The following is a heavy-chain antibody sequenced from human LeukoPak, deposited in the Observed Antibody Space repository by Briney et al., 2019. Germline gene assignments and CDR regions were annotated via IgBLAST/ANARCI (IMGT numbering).Heavy chain of an antibody. CDR2: IYSGGST. D-gene: IGHD5-18*01. V-gene: IGHV3-66*01. J-gene: IGHJ4*02. Sequence: GGSLRLSCAASGFTVSSNYMSWVRQAPGKGLEWVSVIYSGGSTDYADSVKGKFTISRDNSKNTLYLQMNSLRAEDTAVYYCARDVTATLDYWGQGTLVTVSS. CDR1: GFTVSSNY. CDR3: ARDVTATLDY.